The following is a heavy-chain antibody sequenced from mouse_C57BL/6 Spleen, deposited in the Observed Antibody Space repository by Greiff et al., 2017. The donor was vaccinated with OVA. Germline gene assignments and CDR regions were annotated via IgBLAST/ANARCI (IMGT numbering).Heavy chain of an antibody. D-gene: IGHD1-1*01. CDR1: GYSITSGHY. CDR2: ISYDGSN. V-gene: IGHV3-6*01. CDR3: ARVDYGSIYY. J-gene: IGHJ2*01. Sequence: DVKLQESGPGLVKPSQSLSLTCSVTGYSITSGHYWNWIRQFPGNKLEWTGYISYDGSNNYNPSLKNRISITRDTSKNQFFLKFNSVTTEATATYYCARVDYGSIYYWGQGTTLTVSS.